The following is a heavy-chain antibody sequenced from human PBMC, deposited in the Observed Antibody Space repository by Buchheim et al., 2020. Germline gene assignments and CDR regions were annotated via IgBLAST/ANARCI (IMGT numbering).Heavy chain of an antibody. CDR3: TRDLKGYRYGLNDYYYAMDV. Sequence: QAHLVQSGSEVKQAGASVKVSCKASGYTFTSYYLHWVRQAPGQALEWVGIINPSGGTTKYAQKFQGRVTLTRDTSTSTGYMEVYSLRSEDTAVYYCTRDLKGYRYGLNDYYYAMDVWGQGTT. J-gene: IGHJ6*02. CDR2: INPSGGTT. D-gene: IGHD5-18*01. V-gene: IGHV1-46*01. CDR1: GYTFTSYY.